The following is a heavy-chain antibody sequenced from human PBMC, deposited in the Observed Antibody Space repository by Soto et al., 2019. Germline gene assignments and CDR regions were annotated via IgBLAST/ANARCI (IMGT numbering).Heavy chain of an antibody. V-gene: IGHV3-23*01. J-gene: IGHJ4*02. D-gene: IGHD1-1*01. CDR1: GFNIPDYG. CDR2: FTGGHGKT. CDR3: TRWNGFGDS. Sequence: EVQLLESGGGSVQPGGSLKLSCGVSGFNIPDYGVTWVRQPPGKGLEWVSGFTGGHGKTFYADSVRGRFTPSREDSRNMVYLQMDSLRVEDTAVYYCTRWNGFGDSWGQGTLVTVAS.